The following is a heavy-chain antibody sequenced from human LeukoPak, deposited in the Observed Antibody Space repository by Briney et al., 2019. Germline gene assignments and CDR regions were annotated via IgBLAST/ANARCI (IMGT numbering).Heavy chain of an antibody. J-gene: IGHJ5*02. CDR3: AKGKWWYYDILTGYRPGHWFDP. V-gene: IGHV4-39*07. CDR2: INHSGST. CDR1: GGSVSSNTYY. D-gene: IGHD3-9*01. Sequence: PSETLSLTCTVSGGSVSSNTYYWGWIRQPPGKGLEWIGEINHSGSTNYNPSLKSRVTISVDTSKNQFSLKLSSVTAADTAVYYCAKGKWWYYDILTGYRPGHWFDPWGQGTLVTVSS.